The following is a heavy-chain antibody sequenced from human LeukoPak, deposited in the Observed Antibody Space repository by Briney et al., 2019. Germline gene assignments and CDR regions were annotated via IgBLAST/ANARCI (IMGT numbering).Heavy chain of an antibody. J-gene: IGHJ4*02. D-gene: IGHD6-13*01. CDR3: ARDVQQLIPRGLIDC. CDR2: ISSSSKYI. Sequence: GGSLRLSCAASGFTFSSYGMHWVRQAPGKGLQWVSSISSSSKYIYYADSVKGRFTISRDNAKNSLYLQMNGLRAEDTAVYYCARDVQQLIPRGLIDCWGQGTLVTVSS. V-gene: IGHV3-21*01. CDR1: GFTFSSYG.